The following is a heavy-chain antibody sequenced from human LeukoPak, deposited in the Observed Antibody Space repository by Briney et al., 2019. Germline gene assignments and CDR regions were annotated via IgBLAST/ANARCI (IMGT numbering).Heavy chain of an antibody. CDR2: IDTDGSFT. CDR1: GFSFDDYD. CDR3: IRGTVGAPGNDY. Sequence: GGSLRLSCAASGFSFDDYDMHWVRQAPGKGLVWVSRIDTDGSFTSYADSVRGRFTISRDNAKNTLYLQMSSLRAEDTAVYYCIRGTVGAPGNDYWGQGTLVTVSS. V-gene: IGHV3-74*01. D-gene: IGHD1-26*01. J-gene: IGHJ4*02.